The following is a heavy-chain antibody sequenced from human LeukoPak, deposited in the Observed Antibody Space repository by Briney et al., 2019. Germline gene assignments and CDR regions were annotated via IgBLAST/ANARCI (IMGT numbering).Heavy chain of an antibody. CDR2: VIPIFGTA. V-gene: IGHV1-69*06. CDR3: ARDGTYCSSTSCYDPKGMDV. CDR1: GGTFSSYA. D-gene: IGHD2-2*01. Sequence: SVKVSCKASGGTFSSYAISWVRQAPGQGLEWMGGVIPIFGTANYAQKFQGRVTITADKSTSTAYMELSSLRSEDTAVYYCARDGTYCSSTSCYDPKGMDVWGKGTTVTVSS. J-gene: IGHJ6*04.